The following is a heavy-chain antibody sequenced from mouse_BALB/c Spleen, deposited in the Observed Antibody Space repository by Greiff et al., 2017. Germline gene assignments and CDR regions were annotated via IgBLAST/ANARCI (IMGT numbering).Heavy chain of an antibody. CDR3: ARGGYYYGSSYGYYFDY. CDR1: GYSITSGYY. D-gene: IGHD1-1*01. CDR2: ISYDGSN. V-gene: IGHV3-6*02. J-gene: IGHJ2*01. Sequence: DVKLVESGPGLVKPSQSLSLTCSVTGYSITSGYYWTWIRQFPGNNLEWMGYISYDGSNNYNPSLKNRISITRDTSKNQFFLKLNSVTTEDTATYYCARGGYYYGSSYGYYFDYWGQGTTLTVSS.